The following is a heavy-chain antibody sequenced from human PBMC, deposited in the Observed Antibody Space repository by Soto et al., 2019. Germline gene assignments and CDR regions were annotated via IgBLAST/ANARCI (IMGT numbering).Heavy chain of an antibody. CDR1: GDSVSSGSVA. Sequence: SQTLSLTCVISGDSVSSGSVAWNWVMQSPSRGLEWLGRTYYRSRWYSDFAVSVRGRIVINADTSKNQFSLQLNSVTPEDTAVYFCARSEEDSDYYYYGLDVWGQGTTVTVSS. CDR2: TYYRSRWYS. CDR3: ARSEEDSDYYYYGLDV. V-gene: IGHV6-1*01. J-gene: IGHJ6*02. D-gene: IGHD2-15*01.